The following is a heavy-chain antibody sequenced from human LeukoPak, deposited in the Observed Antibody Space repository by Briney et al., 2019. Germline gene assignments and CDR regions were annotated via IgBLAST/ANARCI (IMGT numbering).Heavy chain of an antibody. CDR1: GFTFDDYA. CDR3: AKSRLNGQDFDY. D-gene: IGHD1-1*01. Sequence: GRSLRLSCAASGFTFDDYAMHWVRQAPGKGLKWVSGISWNSGSIGYADSVKGRFTISRDNAKNSLYLQMNSLRAEDTALYYCAKSRLNGQDFDYWGQGTLVTVSS. V-gene: IGHV3-9*01. J-gene: IGHJ4*02. CDR2: ISWNSGSI.